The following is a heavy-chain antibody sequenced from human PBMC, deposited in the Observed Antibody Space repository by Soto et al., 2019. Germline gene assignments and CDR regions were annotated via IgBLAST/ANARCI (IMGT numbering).Heavy chain of an antibody. V-gene: IGHV1-2*04. CDR2: INPNSGGT. CDR3: ARDRGYSYGPALYYFDY. J-gene: IGHJ4*02. Sequence: ASVKVSCKASGYTFTGYYMHWVRQAPGQGFEWMGWINPNSGGTNYAQKFQGWVTMTRDTSISTAYMELSRLRSDDTAAYYCARDRGYSYGPALYYFDYWGQGTLVTVSS. CDR1: GYTFTGYY. D-gene: IGHD5-18*01.